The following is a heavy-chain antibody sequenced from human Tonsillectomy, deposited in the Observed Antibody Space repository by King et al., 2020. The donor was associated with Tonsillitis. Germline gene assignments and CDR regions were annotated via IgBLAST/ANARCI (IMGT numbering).Heavy chain of an antibody. J-gene: IGHJ2*01. V-gene: IGHV1-69*06. CDR3: ASDTLPYSFRPNWYIVI. CDR2: LIPLFGTG. CDR1: GGTFSSYA. Sequence: VQLVQSGAEVKKPGSSVKVSCKVSGGTFSSYAISWVRQAPGQGLEWMGGLIPLFGTGNYAQKFQGRVTITADKSTTTVSMELSGLRYEDTAVYYCASDTLPYSFRPNWYIVIWGRGTLVTV. D-gene: IGHD4-11*01.